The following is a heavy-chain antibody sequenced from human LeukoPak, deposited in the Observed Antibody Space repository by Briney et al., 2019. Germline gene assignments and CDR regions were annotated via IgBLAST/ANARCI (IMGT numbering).Heavy chain of an antibody. CDR2: ISWDSGTR. D-gene: IGHD6-19*01. CDR1: GFTFDDYA. V-gene: IGHV3-9*01. Sequence: GGSLRLSCAASGFTFDDYAMHWVRQAPGKGLEWVSGISWDSGTRDYSDSVKGRFTISRDNAKNSLYLQMNSLRAEDTAVYYCARDYSSGWYANMDVWGKGTTVTVSS. CDR3: ARDYSSGWYANMDV. J-gene: IGHJ6*03.